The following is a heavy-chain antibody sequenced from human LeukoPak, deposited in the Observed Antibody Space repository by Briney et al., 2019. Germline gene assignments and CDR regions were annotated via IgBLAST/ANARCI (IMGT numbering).Heavy chain of an antibody. V-gene: IGHV4-59*01. Sequence: SETLSLTCTVSGGSISSYYWSWIRQPPGKGLEWIGYIYYSGSTNYNPSLKSRVTISVDTSKNQFSLKLSSVTAADTAVYYCARERGTYYEPWGQGTLVTVSS. CDR2: IYYSGST. CDR1: GGSISSYY. D-gene: IGHD3-22*01. CDR3: ARERGTYYEP. J-gene: IGHJ5*02.